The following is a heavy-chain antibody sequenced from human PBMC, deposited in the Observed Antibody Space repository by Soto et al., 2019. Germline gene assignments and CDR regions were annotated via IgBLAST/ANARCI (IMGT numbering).Heavy chain of an antibody. V-gene: IGHV4-59*01. Sequence: PSETLSLTGTVSGGSISSYYWSWIRQPPGKGLEWIGYIYYSGSTNYNPSLKSRVTISVDTSKNQFSLKLSSVTAADTAVYYCARDLVDSRGMDVWGQGTTVTVSS. CDR1: GGSISSYY. CDR3: ARDLVDSRGMDV. J-gene: IGHJ6*02. CDR2: IYYSGST.